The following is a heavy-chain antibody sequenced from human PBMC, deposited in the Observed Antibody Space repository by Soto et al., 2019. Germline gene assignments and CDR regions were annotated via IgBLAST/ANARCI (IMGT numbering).Heavy chain of an antibody. J-gene: IGHJ6*02. V-gene: IGHV3-7*03. D-gene: IGHD3-3*01. CDR3: AKDKDWSGVYGMDV. CDR1: GFTFSSYW. Sequence: EVQLVESGGGLVQPGGSLRLSCAASGFTFSSYWMNWVRQAPGKGLEWVANIKEDGSEKNYVDSVKGRFIISRDNAKESLFLQMNGLRAEDTAVYYCAKDKDWSGVYGMDVWGQGTTVTVSS. CDR2: IKEDGSEK.